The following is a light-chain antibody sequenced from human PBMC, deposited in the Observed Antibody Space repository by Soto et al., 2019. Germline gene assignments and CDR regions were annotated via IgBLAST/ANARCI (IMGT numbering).Light chain of an antibody. CDR2: DVS. CDR1: SSDVGGYNY. CDR3: SSYTSSNTVV. J-gene: IGLJ2*01. Sequence: QSALTQPASVSGSPGQSISISCTGTSSDVGGYNYVSWYQQHPGKAPKLMIYDVSNRASGASNRFSGSKSGNTASLTISGLQAEDEADYYCSSYTSSNTVVFGGGTKVTVL. V-gene: IGLV2-14*01.